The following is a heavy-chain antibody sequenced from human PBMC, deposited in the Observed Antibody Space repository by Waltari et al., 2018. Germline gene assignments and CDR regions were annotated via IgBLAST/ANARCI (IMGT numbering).Heavy chain of an antibody. J-gene: IGHJ3*02. Sequence: EVQLVESGGDLVHPGGSPKLSCAVSGFTFSDSSMNRFCQASGKGLEWVGRIRNRANNYATTYGVSVRGRVTISRDDSKNTAYLQINSLEAEDTAVYYCTRTGETVYDAFDIWGQGTMVTVSS. CDR2: IRNRANNYAT. CDR3: TRTGETVYDAFDI. CDR1: GFTFSDSS. V-gene: IGHV3-73*02. D-gene: IGHD3-16*01.